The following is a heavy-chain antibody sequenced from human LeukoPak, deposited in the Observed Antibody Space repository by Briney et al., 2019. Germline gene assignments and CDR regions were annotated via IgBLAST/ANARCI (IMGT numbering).Heavy chain of an antibody. D-gene: IGHD6-6*01. J-gene: IGHJ3*02. Sequence: PGGSLRLSCAASGFTFSSYGMHWVRQAPGKGLEWVAVISYDGSNKYYADSVKGRFTISRDNSKNSLYLQMNSLRAEDTAVYYCARDESWEYSSPSAFDIWGQGTMVTVSS. CDR1: GFTFSSYG. CDR2: ISYDGSNK. V-gene: IGHV3-30*03. CDR3: ARDESWEYSSPSAFDI.